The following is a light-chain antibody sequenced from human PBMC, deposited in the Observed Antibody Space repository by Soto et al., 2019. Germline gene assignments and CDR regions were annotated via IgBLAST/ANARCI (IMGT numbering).Light chain of an antibody. Sequence: EIVLTQSPGTLSLSPGQRATLSCRASQSVGTYLAWYQQKPGQPPRLLISVASSRATGIPDRFSGSGSGTEFTLTISRVEAEDFAVYYCQQYDASHPITFGQGTRLDIK. CDR1: QSVGTY. CDR2: VAS. V-gene: IGKV3-20*01. CDR3: QQYDASHPIT. J-gene: IGKJ5*01.